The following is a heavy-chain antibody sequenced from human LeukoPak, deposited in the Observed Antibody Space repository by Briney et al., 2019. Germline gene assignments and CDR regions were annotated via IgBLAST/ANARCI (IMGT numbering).Heavy chain of an antibody. D-gene: IGHD3-10*01. Sequence: GGSLRLSCAVSGFAFGSEAMSWVRQSPARGLEWVASISPGGGTTYYADYVKGRFTISRDNSKNSLFVQMNSLRAEDTAVYYCARGGGFGDLGTLDYWGQGTLVTVSS. J-gene: IGHJ4*02. CDR1: GFAFGSEA. CDR2: ISPGGGTT. CDR3: ARGGGFGDLGTLDY. V-gene: IGHV3-23*01.